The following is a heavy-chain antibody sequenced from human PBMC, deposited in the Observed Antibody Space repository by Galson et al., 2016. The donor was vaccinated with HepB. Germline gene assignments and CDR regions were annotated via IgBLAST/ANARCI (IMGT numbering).Heavy chain of an antibody. J-gene: IGHJ4*02. Sequence: SLRLSCAVSGFAVGRDYMSWVRQAPGRGLEWVSGITRSGDATHYAGFVKGRFTISRDNSKNTLYLQMNSLRAEDTAVYYCAKDLLGGTFIPYFFDYWGQGALVTVSS. CDR2: ITRSGDAT. CDR1: GFAVGRDY. D-gene: IGHD1-26*01. V-gene: IGHV3-23*01. CDR3: AKDLLGGTFIPYFFDY.